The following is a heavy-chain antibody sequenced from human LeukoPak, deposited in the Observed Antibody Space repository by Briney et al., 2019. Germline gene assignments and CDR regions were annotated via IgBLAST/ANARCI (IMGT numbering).Heavy chain of an antibody. D-gene: IGHD3-16*01. CDR3: AKWGAGGDFDV. CDR2: IDPSDSYT. CDR1: GYSFTTYW. V-gene: IGHV5-10-1*01. J-gene: IGHJ3*01. Sequence: GGSLLISCKCSGYSFTTYWISWVRQLPGKGLEWMGRIDPSDSYTNYSPSFQGHVTISADTSISTAYLKWSSLKASDTAMYYCAKWGAGGDFDVWGQGTMVTVSS.